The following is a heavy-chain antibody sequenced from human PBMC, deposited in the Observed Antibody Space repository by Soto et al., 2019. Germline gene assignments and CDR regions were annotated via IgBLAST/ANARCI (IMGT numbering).Heavy chain of an antibody. CDR1: GVTFSSYA. CDR3: ARSRMHDYYYGMDV. V-gene: IGHV1-69*13. J-gene: IGHJ6*02. CDR2: IIPIFGTA. Sequence: SVKVSCKASGVTFSSYAISWVRQAPGQGLEWMGGIIPIFGTANYAQKFQGRVTITADESTSTAYMELSSLRSEDTAVYYCARSRMHDYYYGMDVWGQGTTVTVSS.